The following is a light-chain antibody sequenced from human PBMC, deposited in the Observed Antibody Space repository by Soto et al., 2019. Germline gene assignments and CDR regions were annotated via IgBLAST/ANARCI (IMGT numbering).Light chain of an antibody. CDR2: EVN. CDR3: CSYASSSTLV. J-gene: IGLJ2*01. Sequence: QSALTQPASVSGSPGQSITISCTGTSSDIGGYKYVSWYQHHPGKAPKLMIYEVNSRPSGVSNRFSGSKSGNTASLTISGLQAEDEADYYCCSYASSSTLVFGGGTKLTVL. CDR1: SSDIGGYKY. V-gene: IGLV2-14*01.